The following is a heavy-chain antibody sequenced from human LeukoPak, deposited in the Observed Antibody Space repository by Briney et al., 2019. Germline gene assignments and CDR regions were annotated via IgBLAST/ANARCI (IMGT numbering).Heavy chain of an antibody. D-gene: IGHD4-23*01. Sequence: GGSLRLSCAASGFTFDDYAMHWVRQAPGKGLEWVSGISWNSGSIDDADSAKGRFTISRDNAKNSLYLQMNSLRAEDTALYYCAKDDSYGGNSNFDYWGQGTLVTVSS. CDR3: AKDDSYGGNSNFDY. J-gene: IGHJ4*02. CDR2: ISWNSGSI. V-gene: IGHV3-9*01. CDR1: GFTFDDYA.